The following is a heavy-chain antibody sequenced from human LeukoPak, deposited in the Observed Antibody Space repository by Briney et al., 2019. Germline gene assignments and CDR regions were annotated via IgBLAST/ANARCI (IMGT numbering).Heavy chain of an antibody. J-gene: IGHJ6*02. D-gene: IGHD2-2*01. CDR1: GYTFTDYY. CDR2: INPNSGGT. CDR3: ARDHCTSNSCYEDFYYGMDV. Sequence: ASVKVSCKASGYTFTDYYVQWVRQAPGQGLEWMGWINPNSGGTGYAQKFQGRVTMTRDTSISTAYMDLSRLGSDDTAMYYCARDHCTSNSCYEDFYYGMDVWGQGTTVTVSS. V-gene: IGHV1-2*02.